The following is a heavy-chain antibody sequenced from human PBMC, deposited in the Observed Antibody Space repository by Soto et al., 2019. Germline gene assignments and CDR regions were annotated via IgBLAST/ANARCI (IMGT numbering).Heavy chain of an antibody. CDR1: GFTFSSYA. CDR2: ISYDGSNK. CDR3: ARDGGY. V-gene: IGHV3-30-3*01. J-gene: IGHJ4*02. Sequence: GGSLRLSCGASGFTFSSYAMHWVRQAPGKGLEWVAVISYDGSNKYYADSVKGRFTISRDNSKNTLYLQMNSLRDEDTAVYYCARDGGYWGQGTLVTVSS.